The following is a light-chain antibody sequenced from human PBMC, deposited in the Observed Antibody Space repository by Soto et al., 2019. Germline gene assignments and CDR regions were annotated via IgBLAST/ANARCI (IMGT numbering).Light chain of an antibody. CDR1: QDIRTE. J-gene: IGKJ1*01. CDR3: LQDFKYPRT. Sequence: AIQITHSPSSLSASVGDRVTISCRASQDIRTELGWYQQKPGKAPRLLIYGTFSLQSGVPSRFSGSGSGTDFTLTISSLQPDDFATYYCLQDFKYPRTFGQGTKVELK. V-gene: IGKV1-6*01. CDR2: GTF.